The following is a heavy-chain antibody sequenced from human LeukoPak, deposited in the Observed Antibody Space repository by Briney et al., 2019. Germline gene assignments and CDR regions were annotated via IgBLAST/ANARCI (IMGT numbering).Heavy chain of an antibody. CDR2: TKKDGSEK. D-gene: IGHD3-16*02. Sequence: PGGSLRLSCGASGFTFSTYWMSWVRQAPGKGLEWVANTKKDGSEKYYVDSVKGRFTISGDNAKNSLYLQMNSLRAEDTAVYYCARVPEYDYVWGSYLYWGQGTLVTVSS. J-gene: IGHJ4*02. CDR3: ARVPEYDYVWGSYLY. V-gene: IGHV3-7*01. CDR1: GFTFSTYW.